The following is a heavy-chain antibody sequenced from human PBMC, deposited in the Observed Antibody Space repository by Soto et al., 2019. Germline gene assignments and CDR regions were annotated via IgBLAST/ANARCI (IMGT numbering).Heavy chain of an antibody. CDR2: ISSSSYI. D-gene: IGHD6-19*01. CDR3: EKEVNPSGWFLNWFDP. Sequence: GGSLRLSCAASGFTFSSYSMNWVRQAPGKGLEWVSSISSSSYIYYADSVKGRFTISRDNAKNSLYLQMNSLRAEDTALYYCEKEVNPSGWFLNWFDPWGQGTLVTVSS. CDR1: GFTFSSYS. V-gene: IGHV3-21*04. J-gene: IGHJ5*02.